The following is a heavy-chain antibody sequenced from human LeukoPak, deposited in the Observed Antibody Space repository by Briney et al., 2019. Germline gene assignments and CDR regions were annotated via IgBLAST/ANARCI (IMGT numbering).Heavy chain of an antibody. CDR2: IGSGSSAI. V-gene: IGHV3-48*02. CDR3: ARASRSGYDY. D-gene: IGHD3-22*01. Sequence: HPGGSLRLSCAVSGFTFSRHWMNWVRQAPGKGLEWVSYIGSGSSAIYYADSVKGRFTISRDNAKNSLFLQMNSLRDEDAAVYYCARASRSGYDYWGQGTLVTVSS. CDR1: GFTFSRHW. J-gene: IGHJ4*02.